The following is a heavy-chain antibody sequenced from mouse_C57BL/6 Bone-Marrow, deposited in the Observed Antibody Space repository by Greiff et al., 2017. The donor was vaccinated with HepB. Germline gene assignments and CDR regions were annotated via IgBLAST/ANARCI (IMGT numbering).Heavy chain of an antibody. D-gene: IGHD1-1*01. V-gene: IGHV1-69*01. Sequence: QVQLQQPGAELVMPGASVKLSCKASGYTFTSYWMHWVKQRPGQGLEWIGEIDPSDSYTNYNQKFKVKSTLTVDKSSSTAYMQLSSLTSEDSAVYYCARTSFHYYGSSYLYYFDYWGQGTTLTVSS. J-gene: IGHJ2*01. CDR1: GYTFTSYW. CDR2: IDPSDSYT. CDR3: ARTSFHYYGSSYLYYFDY.